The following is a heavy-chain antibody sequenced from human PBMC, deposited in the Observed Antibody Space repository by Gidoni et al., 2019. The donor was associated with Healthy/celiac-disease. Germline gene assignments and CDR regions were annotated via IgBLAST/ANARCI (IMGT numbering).Heavy chain of an antibody. D-gene: IGHD3-16*01. CDR3: ARVTFRGDAFDI. V-gene: IGHV4-31*03. CDR1: GVSFSSGGYY. J-gene: IGHJ3*02. Sequence: QVQLQESGPGLVKPSQTLSLTCTVSGVSFSSGGYYWSWIRQHPGKGLEWIGYIYYTGSTYYNPSLKSRVTISVDTSKNQFSLKLTSVTAADTAVYYCARVTFRGDAFDIWGQGTMVTVSS. CDR2: IYYTGST.